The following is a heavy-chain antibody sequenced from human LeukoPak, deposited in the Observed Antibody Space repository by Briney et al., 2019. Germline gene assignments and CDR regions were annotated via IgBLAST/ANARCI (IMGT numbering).Heavy chain of an antibody. D-gene: IGHD6-13*01. J-gene: IGHJ4*02. V-gene: IGHV4-61*01. CDR3: ARATSGSWSTLFDY. CDR2: IYSSGTT. Sequence: SETLSLTCTVSGGSVSSGIYYWSWIRQPPGKGLEWIAYIYSSGTTNYNPSLKSRVTISVDTSKNQFSLKLTSVTAADTAPYYCARATSGSWSTLFDYWGQGTLVTVSS. CDR1: GGSVSSGIYY.